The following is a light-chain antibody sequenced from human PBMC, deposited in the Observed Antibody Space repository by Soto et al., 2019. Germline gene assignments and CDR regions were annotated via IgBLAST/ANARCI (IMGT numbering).Light chain of an antibody. CDR3: QQYGISPGYT. Sequence: EIVLTQSPGTLSLSPGERATLSCRASQSVSSSYLAWYQQKPGQAPRLLIYGASSRATGIPDRFSGSGSGTDFSLTISRLEPEDLAVYYCQQYGISPGYTFGQGTKLEIK. J-gene: IGKJ2*01. CDR1: QSVSSSY. CDR2: GAS. V-gene: IGKV3-20*01.